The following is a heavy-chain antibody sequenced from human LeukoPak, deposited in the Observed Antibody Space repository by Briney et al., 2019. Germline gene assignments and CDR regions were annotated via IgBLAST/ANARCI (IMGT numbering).Heavy chain of an antibody. V-gene: IGHV3-30*19. Sequence: GGSLRLSCAASGFTFSSYGMHWVRQAPGKGLEWVAVISYDENNKSYADSVKGRFTISRDNSKNTLCLQMNSLRAEDSAVYYCARDPLRFLEWLSDHFDYWGRGTLVTVSS. CDR2: ISYDENNK. CDR3: ARDPLRFLEWLSDHFDY. D-gene: IGHD3-3*01. J-gene: IGHJ4*02. CDR1: GFTFSSYG.